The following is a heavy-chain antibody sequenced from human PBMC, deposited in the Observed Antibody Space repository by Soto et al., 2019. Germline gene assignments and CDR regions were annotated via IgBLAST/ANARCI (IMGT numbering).Heavy chain of an antibody. CDR3: ASHRNAGWFDP. CDR1: GYDFSTFW. CDR2: IYPDDSDV. Sequence: PGESLKISCKASGYDFSTFWIAWVRQMPGRGLEWMGVIYPDDSDVTYSPSFQGQVTISVDKSMTTAYLHWSSLRASDTATYYCASHRNAGWFDPWGQGTPVTVSS. J-gene: IGHJ5*02. V-gene: IGHV5-51*01.